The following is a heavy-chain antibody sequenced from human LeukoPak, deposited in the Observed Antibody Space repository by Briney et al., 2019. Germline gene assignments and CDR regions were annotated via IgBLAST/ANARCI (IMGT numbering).Heavy chain of an antibody. V-gene: IGHV1-2*02. CDR1: GYTFTGYY. CDR3: ARDSEKIVVPAALYYYYYYMDV. J-gene: IGHJ6*03. D-gene: IGHD2-2*01. Sequence: ASVKVSCKASGYTFTGYYMHWVRQAPGQGLGWMGWINPNSGGTNYAQKFQGRVTMTRDTSISTAYMELSRLRSDDTAVYYCARDSEKIVVPAALYYYYYYMDVWGKGTTVTVSS. CDR2: INPNSGGT.